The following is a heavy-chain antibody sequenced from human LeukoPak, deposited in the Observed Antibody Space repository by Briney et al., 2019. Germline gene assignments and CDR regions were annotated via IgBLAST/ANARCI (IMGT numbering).Heavy chain of an antibody. Sequence: NSSETLSLTCTVSGASISGGGYYGAWIRQPPGRGREGVGYIYYSGSTYYNPSLKSRVTISVDTSKNQFSLKLSSVTAADTAVYYCARESVAVASYYFDYWGQGTLVTVSS. D-gene: IGHD6-19*01. CDR2: IYYSGST. CDR3: ARESVAVASYYFDY. J-gene: IGHJ4*02. V-gene: IGHV4-31*03. CDR1: GASISGGGYY.